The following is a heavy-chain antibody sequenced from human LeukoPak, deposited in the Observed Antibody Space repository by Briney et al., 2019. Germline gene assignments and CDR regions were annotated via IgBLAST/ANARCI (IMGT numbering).Heavy chain of an antibody. D-gene: IGHD6-13*01. V-gene: IGHV3-23*01. J-gene: IGHJ3*02. CDR3: ARAPGAAAGTGAFDI. Sequence: GGSLRLSCAASGFTFSSYAMSWVRQAPGKGLEWVSAISGSGGSTYYADSVKGRFTISRDNSKNTLYLQMNSLRAEDRAVYYCARAPGAAAGTGAFDIWGQGTMVTVSS. CDR1: GFTFSSYA. CDR2: ISGSGGST.